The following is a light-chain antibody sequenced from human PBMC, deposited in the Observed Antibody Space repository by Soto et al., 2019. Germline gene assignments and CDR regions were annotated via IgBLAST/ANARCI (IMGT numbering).Light chain of an antibody. CDR2: NVN. J-gene: IGLJ1*01. CDR3: SSFTRSTTYV. CDR1: SSDVGNYNY. V-gene: IGLV2-14*01. Sequence: QSALTQSASVSGSPGQSITISCTGTSSDVGNYNYVSWYQQHPGEVPKLIIFNVNNRPSGVSNRFSGSKSGNTASLTISGLQAEDEADYYCSSFTRSTTYVFGTGTKHTVL.